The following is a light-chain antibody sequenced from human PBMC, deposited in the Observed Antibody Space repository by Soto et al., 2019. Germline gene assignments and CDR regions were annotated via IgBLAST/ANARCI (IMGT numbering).Light chain of an antibody. CDR3: SSYTSSSTLV. J-gene: IGLJ1*01. CDR2: DVS. V-gene: IGLV2-14*01. CDR1: SSDVGGYNY. Sequence: QSALTQPASVSGSPGQSITISCTGTSSDVGGYNYVSWYQQHPGKAPKLMIYDVSNRPSGVSNRFSGSKSGNTASLTISGLQAEYEAEYYCSSYTSSSTLVFGTGTKLTVL.